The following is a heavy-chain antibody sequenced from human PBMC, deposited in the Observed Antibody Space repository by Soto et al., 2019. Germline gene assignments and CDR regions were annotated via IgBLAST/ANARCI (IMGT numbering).Heavy chain of an antibody. CDR1: GYSFTSYW. V-gene: IGHV5-51*01. CDR2: IYPGDSDT. CDR3: ARVDGTYYYDSSAPGGMDV. J-gene: IGHJ6*02. Sequence: GESLKISCKGSGYSFTSYWIGWVRQMPGKGLEWMGIIYPGDSDTRYSPSFQGQVTISADKSISTAYLQWSSLKASDTAMYYCARVDGTYYYDSSAPGGMDVWGQGTTVTVSS. D-gene: IGHD3-22*01.